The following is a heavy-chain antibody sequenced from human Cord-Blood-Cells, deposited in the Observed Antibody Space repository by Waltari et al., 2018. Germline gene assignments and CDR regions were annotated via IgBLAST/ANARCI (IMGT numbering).Heavy chain of an antibody. D-gene: IGHD5-12*01. CDR3: AKNARGRGYSGYDGAFDI. CDR1: GFTFSSYA. Sequence: VQLLESGGGLVQPGGSLRLSCAASGFTFSSYAMSWVRQAPGKGLEWVSAISGSGGSTYYADSVKGRFTISRDNSKNTLYLQMNSLRAEDTAVYYCAKNARGRGYSGYDGAFDIWGQGTMVTVSS. J-gene: IGHJ3*02. CDR2: ISGSGGST. V-gene: IGHV3-23*01.